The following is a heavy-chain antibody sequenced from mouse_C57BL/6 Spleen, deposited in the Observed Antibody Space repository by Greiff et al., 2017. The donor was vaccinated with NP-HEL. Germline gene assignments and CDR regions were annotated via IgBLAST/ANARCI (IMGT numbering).Heavy chain of an antibody. J-gene: IGHJ1*03. CDR1: GFNIKDYY. Sequence: EVQLQQSGAELVKPGASVKLSCTASGFNIKDYYMHWVKQRTEQGLEWIGRIDPEDGATKYAPKFQGKATITADTSSNTAYLQLSSLTSEDTAVYYCVRSGYGYDHWYFDVWGTGTTVTVSS. V-gene: IGHV14-2*01. CDR3: VRSGYGYDHWYFDV. CDR2: IDPEDGAT. D-gene: IGHD2-2*01.